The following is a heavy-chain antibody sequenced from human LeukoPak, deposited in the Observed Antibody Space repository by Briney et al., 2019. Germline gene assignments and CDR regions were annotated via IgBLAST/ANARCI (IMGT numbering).Heavy chain of an antibody. J-gene: IGHJ6*02. D-gene: IGHD6-13*01. Sequence: SETLSLTCTVSGGSISSGDYYWSWIRQPPGKGLEWIGYIYYSGSTYYNPSLKSRVTISVDTSKNQFSLKLSSVTAADTAVYYCARVAAAADTVSGMDVWGQGTTVTVSS. CDR2: IYYSGST. V-gene: IGHV4-30-4*02. CDR1: GGSISSGDYY. CDR3: ARVAAAADTVSGMDV.